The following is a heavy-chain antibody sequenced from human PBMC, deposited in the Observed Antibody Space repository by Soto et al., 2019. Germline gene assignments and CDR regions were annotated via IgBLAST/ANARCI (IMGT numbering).Heavy chain of an antibody. CDR1: EYSFANNW. CDR2: IDHTGSYT. CDR3: ASTRTTLFAQIDF. V-gene: IGHV5-10-1*01. J-gene: IGHJ4*02. D-gene: IGHD1-1*01. Sequence: GESPKISCKGSEYSFANNWINLLRQMPGKGLEWMGRIDHTGSYTNYSPSFQGHVTISADKSRSTAYLRWSSLRASDTAIYYCASTRTTLFAQIDFWGQGTQVTVSS.